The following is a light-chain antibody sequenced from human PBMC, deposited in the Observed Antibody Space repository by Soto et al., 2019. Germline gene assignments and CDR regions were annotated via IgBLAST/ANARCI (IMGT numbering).Light chain of an antibody. J-gene: IGKJ4*01. V-gene: IGKV1-5*03. CDR3: AQYNSSPLN. CDR1: QSINTW. Sequence: DIQMTQSPSTLSASVGDRVTITCRASQSINTWLAWYQQKPGKAPKLLVYKASNLEGGDPSRFSGSGSWTDFTITISSLQPDDFQTYYWAQYNSSPLNFGGGAPVEIK. CDR2: KAS.